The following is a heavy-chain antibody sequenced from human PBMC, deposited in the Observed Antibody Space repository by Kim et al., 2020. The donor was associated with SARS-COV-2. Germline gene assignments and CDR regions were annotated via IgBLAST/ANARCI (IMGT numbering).Heavy chain of an antibody. CDR2: INWNGGST. Sequence: GGSLRLSCAASGFTFDDYGMSWVRQAPGKGLEWVSGINWNGGSTGYADSVKGRFTISRDNAKNSLYLQMNSLRAEDTALYHCARDAHCSSTSCQLDYWGQGTLVTVSS. CDR3: ARDAHCSSTSCQLDY. J-gene: IGHJ4*02. CDR1: GFTFDDYG. V-gene: IGHV3-20*01. D-gene: IGHD2-2*01.